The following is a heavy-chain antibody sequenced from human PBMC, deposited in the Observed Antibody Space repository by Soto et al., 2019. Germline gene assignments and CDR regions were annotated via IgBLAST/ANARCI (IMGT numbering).Heavy chain of an antibody. CDR2: ISAHNGNT. CDR3: ARDRVVPAAPYYYYGMDV. D-gene: IGHD2-2*01. CDR1: GYTFTSYG. Sequence: ASVKVSCKASGYTFTSYGISWVRRAPGQGLEWMGWISAHNGNTNYAQKLQGRVTMTTDTSTSTAYMELRSLRSDDTAVYYCARDRVVPAAPYYYYGMDVWGQGTTVTVSS. J-gene: IGHJ6*02. V-gene: IGHV1-18*01.